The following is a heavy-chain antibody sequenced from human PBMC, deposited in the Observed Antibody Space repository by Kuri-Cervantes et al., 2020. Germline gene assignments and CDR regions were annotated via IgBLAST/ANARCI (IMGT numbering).Heavy chain of an antibody. V-gene: IGHV4-59*01. CDR1: GGPISSYY. Sequence: SETLSLTCTVSGGPISSYYWSWIRQPPGKGLEWIGYIYYSGSTNYNPSLKSRVTMSVDTSKNQFSLKLSSVTAADTAVYYCARELGATPGSFDYWGQGTLVTVSS. CDR2: IYYSGST. J-gene: IGHJ4*02. CDR3: ARELGATPGSFDY. D-gene: IGHD1-26*01.